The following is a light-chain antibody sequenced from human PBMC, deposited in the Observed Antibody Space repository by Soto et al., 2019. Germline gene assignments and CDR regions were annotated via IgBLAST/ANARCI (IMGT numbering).Light chain of an antibody. J-gene: IGLJ1*01. CDR2: DVS. CDR3: CSYTTPSSYV. CDR1: SRVVGAYEY. Sequence: QSVLTQPASVSESPGQSITISCTGTSRVVGAYEYVSWYQQHPGRPPKLVIYDVSYRPSEVSNRFSGSKSGNTASLTISGLQAEDEADYFCCSYTTPSSYVFGTGTKVTV. V-gene: IGLV2-14*03.